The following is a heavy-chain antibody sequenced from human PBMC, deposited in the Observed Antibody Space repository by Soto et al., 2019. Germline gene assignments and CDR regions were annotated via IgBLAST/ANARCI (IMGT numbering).Heavy chain of an antibody. V-gene: IGHV3-30*18. Sequence: QVQLVESGGGVVQPGRSLRLSCAASGFTFSSYGMHWVRQAPGKGLEWVAVISYDGSNKYYADSVKGRFTISRDNSKNTLYLKMNRLRAEDTAVYYCAKEIGNYYGSGSYYYGMDVWGQGTTVTVSS. D-gene: IGHD3-10*01. CDR2: ISYDGSNK. J-gene: IGHJ6*02. CDR3: AKEIGNYYGSGSYYYGMDV. CDR1: GFTFSSYG.